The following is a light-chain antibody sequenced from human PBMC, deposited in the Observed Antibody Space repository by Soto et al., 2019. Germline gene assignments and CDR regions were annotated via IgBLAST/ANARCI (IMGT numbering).Light chain of an antibody. Sequence: EVVLTQSPVTLSLSPGERATLSCRASQSFRGLLAWYQQKPGQAPRLLIYDAYNRATGIPPRFSGSGSGTYFTGTISSLDPEDSAVYYCQQRHMWPITVGQGTRLEIK. J-gene: IGKJ5*01. CDR1: QSFRGL. CDR3: QQRHMWPIT. CDR2: DAY. V-gene: IGKV3-11*01.